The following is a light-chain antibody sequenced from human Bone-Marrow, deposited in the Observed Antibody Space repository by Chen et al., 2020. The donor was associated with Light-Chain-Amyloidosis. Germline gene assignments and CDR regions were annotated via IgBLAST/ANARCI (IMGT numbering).Light chain of an antibody. CDR1: SSDVGGDNH. CDR3: SSYTITNTLV. V-gene: IGLV2-14*01. Sequence: QSALTQPASVSGPPGQSRTISCSGTSSDVGGDNHVSWYQQHPDKAPKLMIYEVTNRPSWVPDRFSGSKSDNTASLTISGLQTEDEADYFCSSYTITNTLVFGSGTRVTVL. CDR2: EVT. J-gene: IGLJ1*01.